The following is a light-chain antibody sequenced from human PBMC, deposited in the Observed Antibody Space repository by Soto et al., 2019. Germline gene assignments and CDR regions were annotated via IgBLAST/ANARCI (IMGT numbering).Light chain of an antibody. J-gene: IGKJ1*01. V-gene: IGKV2-28*01. CDR2: LGS. CDR1: QSLLHSNGYNY. Sequence: DIVMTQSPLSLPVTPGEPASISCRSSQSLLHSNGYNYLDWYLQKPGQSPQLLIYLGSNRASGAPDRFSGRGSGTDFTLKISRVEAEDVGVYYCMQALQTPRTFGHGTKVDIK. CDR3: MQALQTPRT.